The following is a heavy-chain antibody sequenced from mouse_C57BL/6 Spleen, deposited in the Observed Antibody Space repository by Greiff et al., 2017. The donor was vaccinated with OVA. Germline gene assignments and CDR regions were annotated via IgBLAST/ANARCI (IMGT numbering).Heavy chain of an antibody. CDR3: AGGPGRGTHFDY. V-gene: IGHV1-69*01. CDR2: IDPSDSYT. D-gene: IGHD3-3*01. Sequence: QVQLQQPGAELVMPGASVKLSCKASGYTFTSYWMHWVKQRPGQGLEWIGEIDPSDSYTNYNQKFKGKSTLTVDKSSRTAYMQLSSLTSEDSAVYYCAGGPGRGTHFDYWGQGTTLTVSS. CDR1: GYTFTSYW. J-gene: IGHJ2*01.